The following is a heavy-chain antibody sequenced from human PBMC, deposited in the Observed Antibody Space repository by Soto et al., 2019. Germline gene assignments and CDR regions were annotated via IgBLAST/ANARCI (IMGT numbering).Heavy chain of an antibody. CDR3: AKDDYDILTGIY. CDR1: GFTFSSYA. D-gene: IGHD3-9*01. CDR2: ISGSGGST. Sequence: EVQLLESGGGLVQPGGSLRLSCAASGFTFSSYAMSWVRQAPGQGLEWVSAISGSGGSTYYADSVKGRFTLSRDNSKNKLYLQLNSLRAEDTAVDYCAKDDYDILTGIYWGQGTLVTVS. J-gene: IGHJ4*02. V-gene: IGHV3-23*01.